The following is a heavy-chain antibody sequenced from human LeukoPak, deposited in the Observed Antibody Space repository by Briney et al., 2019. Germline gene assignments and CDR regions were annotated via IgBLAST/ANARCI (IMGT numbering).Heavy chain of an antibody. CDR2: IRYDGSNK. V-gene: IGHV3-30*02. D-gene: IGHD3-10*01. CDR3: ARDRGLLWFGELSYYMDV. Sequence: GGSLRLSCAASGFTFSSYGMHWVRQAPGKGLEWVAFIRYDGSNKYDADSVKGRFTISRDNAKNSLYLQMNSLRAEDTAVYYCARDRGLLWFGELSYYMDVWGKGTTVTISS. CDR1: GFTFSSYG. J-gene: IGHJ6*03.